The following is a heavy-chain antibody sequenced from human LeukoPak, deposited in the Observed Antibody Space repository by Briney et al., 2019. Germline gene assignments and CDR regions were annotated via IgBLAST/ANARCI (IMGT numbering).Heavy chain of an antibody. CDR1: GFTFSDHY. D-gene: IGHD3-16*01. V-gene: IGHV3-72*01. CDR3: TIGRDGGHRFFDY. CDR2: IRNKANSYTT. J-gene: IGHJ4*02. Sequence: GGSLRLSCSASGFTFSDHYMDWVRQAPGKGLEWVGRIRNKANSYTTEYAASVIGRFTISRDDSKTSLYLQMNSLKTEDTAVYYCTIGRDGGHRFFDYWGQGTMVTVSS.